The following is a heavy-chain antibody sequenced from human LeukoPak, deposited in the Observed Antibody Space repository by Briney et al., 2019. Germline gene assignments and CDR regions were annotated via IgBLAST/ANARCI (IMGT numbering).Heavy chain of an antibody. Sequence: SETLSLTCTVSGGSISSSSYYWGWIRQPPGRGLEWIGSIYYSGSTYYNPSLKSRVTISVDTSKNQFSLKLSSVTAADTAVYYCASRTLELPFDYWGQGTLVTVPS. J-gene: IGHJ4*02. CDR3: ASRTLELPFDY. CDR2: IYYSGST. D-gene: IGHD4-23*01. V-gene: IGHV4-39*01. CDR1: GGSISSSSYY.